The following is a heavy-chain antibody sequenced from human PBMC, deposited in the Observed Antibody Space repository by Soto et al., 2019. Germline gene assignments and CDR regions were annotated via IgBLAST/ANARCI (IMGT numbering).Heavy chain of an antibody. Sequence: PSETLSLTCAVSGYSISSGYYWGWIRQPPGKGLEWIGNIYHSGSTYYNPSLKSRVTISVDTSKNQFSLKLSSVTAADTAVYYCAIATIVLTVYARGGGNWFHPWGQGTLVTVSS. CDR1: GYSISSGYY. CDR2: IYHSGST. J-gene: IGHJ5*02. D-gene: IGHD2-8*01. V-gene: IGHV4-38-2*01. CDR3: AIATIVLTVYARGGGNWFHP.